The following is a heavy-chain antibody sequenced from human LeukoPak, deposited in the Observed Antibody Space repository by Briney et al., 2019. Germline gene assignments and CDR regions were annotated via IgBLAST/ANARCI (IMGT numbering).Heavy chain of an antibody. CDR2: IYYRGNT. J-gene: IGHJ4*02. CDR1: GGSISSSSYY. Sequence: SETLSLTCTVSGGSISSSSYYWGWIRQSPEKGLEWIGSIYYRGNTYFNPSLKSRVTMSVDPSKNQFSLRLSSVTAADTAVHYSARDEGYCSSTNCYSFDYWGQGNLVTVSS. CDR3: ARDEGYCSSTNCYSFDY. D-gene: IGHD2-2*01. V-gene: IGHV4-39*07.